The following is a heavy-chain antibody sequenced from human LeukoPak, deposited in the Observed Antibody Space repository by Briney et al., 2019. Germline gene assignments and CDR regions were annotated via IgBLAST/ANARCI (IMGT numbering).Heavy chain of an antibody. Sequence: SETLSLTCAVSGYSISSGYYWGWIRQPPGKGLERIGSIYHSGSTYYNPSLKSRVTISVDTSKNQFSLKLSSVTAADTAVYYCARLSQQLGDFDYWGQGTLVTVSS. CDR2: IYHSGST. V-gene: IGHV4-38-2*01. CDR1: GYSISSGYY. CDR3: ARLSQQLGDFDY. J-gene: IGHJ4*02. D-gene: IGHD6-13*01.